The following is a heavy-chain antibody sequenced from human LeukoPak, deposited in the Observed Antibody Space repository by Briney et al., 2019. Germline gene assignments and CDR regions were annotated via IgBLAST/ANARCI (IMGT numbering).Heavy chain of an antibody. Sequence: SETQSLTCTVSGGSISSSSYFWVWIRQPPGKGLEWIGSIYYSGSTYYNPSLKSRVTMSVDRSKNQFSLKLSSVTAADTAVYYCARRRYADAFDIWGQGTMVTVSS. CDR2: IYYSGST. CDR3: ARRRYADAFDI. D-gene: IGHD1-1*01. J-gene: IGHJ3*02. V-gene: IGHV4-39*07. CDR1: GGSISSSSYF.